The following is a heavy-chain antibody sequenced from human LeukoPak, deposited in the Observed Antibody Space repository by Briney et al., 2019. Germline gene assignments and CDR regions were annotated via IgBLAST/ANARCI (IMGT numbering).Heavy chain of an antibody. CDR3: AKDLFRAPYDYSNFDY. D-gene: IGHD4-11*01. CDR1: GFTFSSYG. J-gene: IGHJ4*02. CDR2: IRYDGSNK. V-gene: IGHV3-30*02. Sequence: GGSLRLSCAASGFTFSSYGMHWVRQAPGKGLEWVAFIRYDGSNKYYADSVKGRFTISRDNSKNTLYLQMNSLRAEDTAVYYCAKDLFRAPYDYSNFDYWGQGTLVTVSS.